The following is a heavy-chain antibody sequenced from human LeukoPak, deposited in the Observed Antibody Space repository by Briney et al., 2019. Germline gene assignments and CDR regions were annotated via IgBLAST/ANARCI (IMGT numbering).Heavy chain of an antibody. V-gene: IGHV3-48*03. Sequence: GWSLRLSCVASVLTLSKYYMNWVRQAPGKGMEGVSYICSFGNLIHYPDSVKGRFTFSRDNARNSLYPQVNSPRADDTAIYYCAREGGWNDFDYWGQGTLVTVSS. CDR3: AREGGWNDFDY. CDR2: ICSFGNLI. J-gene: IGHJ4*02. D-gene: IGHD1-1*01. CDR1: VLTLSKYY.